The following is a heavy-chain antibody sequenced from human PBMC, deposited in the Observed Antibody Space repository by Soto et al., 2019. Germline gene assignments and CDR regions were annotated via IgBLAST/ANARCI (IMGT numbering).Heavy chain of an antibody. Sequence: GGSLRLSCAASGFTFSSYGMNWVRQAPGKGLEWVSHISSSGSTIYYADSVKGRFTISRDNAKNSLYLQMNSLRAEDTAVYYCARGMSGTGAAPFDYWGQGTLVTVSS. CDR3: ARGMSGTGAAPFDY. D-gene: IGHD1-26*01. V-gene: IGHV3-48*03. J-gene: IGHJ4*02. CDR2: ISSSGSTI. CDR1: GFTFSSYG.